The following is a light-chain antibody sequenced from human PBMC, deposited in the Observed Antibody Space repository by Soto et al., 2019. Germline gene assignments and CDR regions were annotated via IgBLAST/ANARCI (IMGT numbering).Light chain of an antibody. J-gene: IGKJ1*01. CDR3: QQSYNTPTT. CDR1: QSISSY. CDR2: AAS. Sequence: DIQMTQSPSSLSASVGDRVTITCRASQSISSYLNWYQQKPGKAPKLLIYAASSLQSGVPSRFSGSGSGTDFTLTISSLQPEDFATYYCQQSYNTPTTLGQGTKVDIK. V-gene: IGKV1-39*01.